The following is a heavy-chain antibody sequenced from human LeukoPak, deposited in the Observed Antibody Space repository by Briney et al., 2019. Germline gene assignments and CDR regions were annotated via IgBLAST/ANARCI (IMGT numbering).Heavy chain of an antibody. Sequence: PSETLSLTCAVYGGSFSGYYWSWIRQPPGKGLEWIGEINHSGSTNYNPSLKSRVTISVDTSKNQFSLKLSSVTAADTAVYYCARQDYGGNLGYWGQGTLVTVSS. CDR3: ARQDYGGNLGY. J-gene: IGHJ4*02. CDR2: INHSGST. V-gene: IGHV4-34*01. CDR1: GGSFSGYY. D-gene: IGHD4-23*01.